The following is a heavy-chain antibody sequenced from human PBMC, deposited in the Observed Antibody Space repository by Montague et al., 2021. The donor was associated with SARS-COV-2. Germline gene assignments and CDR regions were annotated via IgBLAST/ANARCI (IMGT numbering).Heavy chain of an antibody. CDR3: ARDALFRTYDDVWSGYADRGYMDV. V-gene: IGHV4-61*02. D-gene: IGHD3-3*01. CDR2: IYTSGST. J-gene: IGHJ6*03. CDR1: GGSISSGSYY. Sequence: TLSLTCTVSGGSISSGSYYWSWIRQPAGKGLEWIGRIYTSGSTSYSPSLKSRVTISVDTSKNQFSLKLSSVTAADTAVYYCARDALFRTYDDVWSGYADRGYMDVWGKGTTVTVSS.